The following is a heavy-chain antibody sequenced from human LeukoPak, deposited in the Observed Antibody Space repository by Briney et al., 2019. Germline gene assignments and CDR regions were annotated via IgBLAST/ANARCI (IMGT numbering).Heavy chain of an antibody. V-gene: IGHV3-33*01. CDR2: IWFDGSTK. CDR3: ARDALPAAMAYYFDY. Sequence: GRSLRLSCATSGFSFSSYGMHWVRQAPGKGLEWVAVIWFDGSTKYYVDSVKGRFTISRDNSKNTLYLQMSSLRAEDTALYYCARDALPAAMAYYFDYSGQGTLVTVSS. D-gene: IGHD2-2*01. CDR1: GFSFSSYG. J-gene: IGHJ4*02.